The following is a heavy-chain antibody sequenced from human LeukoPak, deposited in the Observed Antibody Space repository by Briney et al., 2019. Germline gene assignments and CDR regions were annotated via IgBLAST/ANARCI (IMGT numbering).Heavy chain of an antibody. D-gene: IGHD1-26*01. CDR3: AKHLRATNTYIFFGLDV. V-gene: IGHV3-9*01. CDR1: GFTFKDYG. CDR2: INWNGGGT. J-gene: IGHJ6*02. Sequence: GGSLRLSCAATGFTFKDYGMHWVRQPPGKGLEWVSGINWNGGGTDYADSVKGRFTISRDNAKNSLYPQMTSLRPEDTALYYCAKHLRATNTYIFFGLDVWGQGTTVTVSS.